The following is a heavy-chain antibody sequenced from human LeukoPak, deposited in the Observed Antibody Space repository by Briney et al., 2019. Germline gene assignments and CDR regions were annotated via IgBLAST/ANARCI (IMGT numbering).Heavy chain of an antibody. CDR3: ARVAAMTGTVIDY. J-gene: IGHJ4*02. CDR2: ISSSGSTI. Sequence: GGSLRLSCAASGFTFSSYEMNWVRQAPGEGLEWVSYISSSGSTIYYADSVKGRFTISRDNAKNSLFLQMNSLRAEDTAVYYCARVAAMTGTVIDYWGQGTLVTVSS. CDR1: GFTFSSYE. V-gene: IGHV3-48*03. D-gene: IGHD6-19*01.